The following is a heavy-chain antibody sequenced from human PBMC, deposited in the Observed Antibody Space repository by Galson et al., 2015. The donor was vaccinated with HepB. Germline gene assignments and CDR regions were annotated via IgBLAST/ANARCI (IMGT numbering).Heavy chain of an antibody. Sequence: SLRLSCAASGFTFSSYAMSWVRQAPGKGLEWVSAISGSGGSTYYADSVKGRFTTSRDNSKNTLYLQMNSLRAEDTAVYYCAKAEKGSSSPGSDYWGQGTLVTVSS. D-gene: IGHD6-6*01. CDR2: ISGSGGST. CDR3: AKAEKGSSSPGSDY. V-gene: IGHV3-23*01. CDR1: GFTFSSYA. J-gene: IGHJ4*02.